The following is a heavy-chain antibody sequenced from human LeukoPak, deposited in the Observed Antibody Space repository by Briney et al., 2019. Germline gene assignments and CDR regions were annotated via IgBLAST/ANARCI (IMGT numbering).Heavy chain of an antibody. D-gene: IGHD2-15*01. Sequence: PSETLSLTCTVSGGSISSGGYYWSWIRQHPGKGLEWIGYIYYSGSTYSNPTLESRVTISPDTSKNQFSLKLSSVTDADTAVYYCARLARDSSYCSGGSCRYWIDSWGQGTLVTVST. J-gene: IGHJ5*01. CDR3: ARLARDSSYCSGGSCRYWIDS. CDR1: GGSISSGGYY. V-gene: IGHV4-31*03. CDR2: IYYSGST.